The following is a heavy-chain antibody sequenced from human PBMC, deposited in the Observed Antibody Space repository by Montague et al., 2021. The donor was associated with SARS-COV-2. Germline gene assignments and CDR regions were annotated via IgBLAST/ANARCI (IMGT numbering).Heavy chain of an antibody. J-gene: IGHJ4*02. CDR2: INHSGST. CDR3: ARGQPPRITFGGIISYGLDV. D-gene: IGHD3-16*02. CDR1: GGSFSGYY. V-gene: IGHV4-34*01. Sequence: SETLSLTCAVYGGSFSGYYRTWIRQPPGKGLEWIGEINHSGSTNYNPSXXSRVTISVDTSKNQFSLKLRSVTAADTAVYYCARGQPPRITFGGIISYGLDVWGQGTLVTASS.